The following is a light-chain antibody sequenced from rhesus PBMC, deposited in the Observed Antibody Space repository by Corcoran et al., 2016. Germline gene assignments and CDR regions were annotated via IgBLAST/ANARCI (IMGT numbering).Light chain of an antibody. CDR2: GAS. CDR1: QTISSY. J-gene: IGKJ1*01. Sequence: RVTITCRASQTISSYLAWYQQKPGKVPKLLIYGASNLERGVPSRFSGSGSGTEFTLTIISLQPEDFATYYCQHHNSHPPTFGQGTKVEIE. CDR3: QHHNSHPPT. V-gene: IGKV1-44*02.